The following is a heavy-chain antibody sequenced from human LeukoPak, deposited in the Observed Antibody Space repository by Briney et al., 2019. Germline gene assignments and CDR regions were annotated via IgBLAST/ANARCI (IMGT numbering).Heavy chain of an antibody. CDR2: ISGSGSYT. J-gene: IGHJ4*02. CDR3: AKRRYDSSGHFDS. CDR1: GFTVSGYS. D-gene: IGHD3-22*01. Sequence: GGSLRLSCAASGFTVSGYSMSWVRQAPGKGREWVSAISGSGSYTDYADSVKGRFTISKDNSKNTLYMRMISLRAEDTAVYYCAKRRYDSSGHFDSWGQGTLVTVSS. V-gene: IGHV3-23*01.